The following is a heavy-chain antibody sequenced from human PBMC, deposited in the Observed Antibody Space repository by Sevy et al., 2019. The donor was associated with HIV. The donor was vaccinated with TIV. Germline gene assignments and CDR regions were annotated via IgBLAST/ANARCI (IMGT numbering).Heavy chain of an antibody. CDR3: AKDGGNALGQSGHDTYYFYYYCMDV. V-gene: IGHV3-9*01. Sequence: GGSLRLSCAASGFTFNDYAMHWVRQAPGKGLEWVSGISYNSGSIEYADSVRGRFTMSRDNAKNSLYLEMRRLTVDDTAVYYCAKDGGNALGQSGHDTYYFYYYCMDVWGQGTTVTVSS. D-gene: IGHD5-12*01. CDR2: ISYNSGSI. J-gene: IGHJ6*02. CDR1: GFTFNDYA.